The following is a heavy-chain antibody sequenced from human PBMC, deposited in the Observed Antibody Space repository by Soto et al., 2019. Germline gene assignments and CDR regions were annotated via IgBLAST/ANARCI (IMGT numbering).Heavy chain of an antibody. CDR1: GGSISSYY. D-gene: IGHD5-18*01. CDR3: ARVRRIQPTKTYYFDY. J-gene: IGHJ4*02. CDR2: IYYSGST. Sequence: SETLSLTCTASGGSISSYYWSWIRQPPGKGLEWIGYIYYSGSTNYNPSLKSRVTISVDTSKNQFSLKLSSVTAADTAVYYCARVRRIQPTKTYYFDYWGQGTLVTSPQ. V-gene: IGHV4-59*01.